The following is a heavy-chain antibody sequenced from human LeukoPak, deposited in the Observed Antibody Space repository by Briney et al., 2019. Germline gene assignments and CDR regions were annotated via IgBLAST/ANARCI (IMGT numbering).Heavy chain of an antibody. J-gene: IGHJ4*02. CDR3: ARRCPFDY. CDR1: GFPFSSYW. V-gene: IGHV3-7*01. D-gene: IGHD2-8*01. CDR2: IKQDGSEK. Sequence: GGSLRLSCAASGFPFSSYWMSWVRQAPGKGLEWVANIKQDGSEKYYVDSVKGRFTISRDNAKNSLYLQMNSLRAEDTAVYYCARRCPFDYWGQGTLVTVSS.